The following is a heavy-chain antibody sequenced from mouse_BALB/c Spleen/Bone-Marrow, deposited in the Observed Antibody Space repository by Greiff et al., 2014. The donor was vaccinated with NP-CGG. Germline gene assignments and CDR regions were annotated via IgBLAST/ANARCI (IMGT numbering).Heavy chain of an antibody. CDR2: INPSNGGT. V-gene: IGHV1S81*02. CDR1: GYTFTSYY. CDR3: TRDHYYYGSSYWYFDV. J-gene: IGHJ1*01. D-gene: IGHD1-1*01. Sequence: VQLQQSGAELVKPGASVKLSCKASGYTFTSYYMYWVKQRPGQGLEWIGGINPSNGGTNFNEKFKSKATLTVDKSSSTAYMQLSGLTSEDSAVYYCTRDHYYYGSSYWYFDVWGAGATVTVSS.